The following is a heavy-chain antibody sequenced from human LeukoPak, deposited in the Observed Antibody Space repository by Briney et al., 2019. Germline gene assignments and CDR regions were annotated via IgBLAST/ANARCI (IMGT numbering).Heavy chain of an antibody. V-gene: IGHV1-18*01. D-gene: IGHD3-22*01. CDR1: GYTFTSYG. J-gene: IGHJ4*02. CDR3: AREGRATYYYDSSGYYVY. CDR2: ISAYNGNT. Sequence: ASVKASCKASGYTFTSYGISWVRQAPGQGLEWMGWISAYNGNTNYAQKLQGRVTMTTDTSTSTAYMELRSLRSDDTAVYYCAREGRATYYYDSSGYYVYWGQGTLVTVSS.